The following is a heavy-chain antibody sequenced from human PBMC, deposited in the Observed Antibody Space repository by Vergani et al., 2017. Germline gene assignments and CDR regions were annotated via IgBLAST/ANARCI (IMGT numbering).Heavy chain of an antibody. J-gene: IGHJ4*02. CDR3: ATSRSLDY. CDR1: GFIFSDHY. V-gene: IGHV3-23*04. Sequence: EVQVVESGGGLVQPGGSLRLSCAASGFIFSDHYMDWVRQAPGKGLEWVSIISDNGGTTYYADSVKGRFTISRDNSKDTLYLQMNSLRAEDTAVYYCATSRSLDYWGQGTLVTVSS. CDR2: ISDNGGTT.